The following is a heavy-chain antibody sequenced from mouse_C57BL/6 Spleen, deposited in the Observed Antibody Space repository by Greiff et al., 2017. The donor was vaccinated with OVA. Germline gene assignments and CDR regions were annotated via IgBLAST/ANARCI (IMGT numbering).Heavy chain of an antibody. D-gene: IGHD4-1*01. CDR1: GFTFSDYY. J-gene: IGHJ2*01. CDR3: ARETGTFFDY. V-gene: IGHV5-12*01. CDR2: ISNGGGST. Sequence: EVQLVESGGGLVQPGGSLKLSCAASGFTFSDYYMYWVRQTPEKRLEWVAYISNGGGSTYYPDTVKGRFPISRDNAKNTLYLQMSRLKSEDTAMYYCARETGTFFDYWGQGTTLTVSS.